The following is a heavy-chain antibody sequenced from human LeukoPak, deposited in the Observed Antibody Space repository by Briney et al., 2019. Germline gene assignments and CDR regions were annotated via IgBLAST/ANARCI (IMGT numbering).Heavy chain of an antibody. CDR3: ARALGGTAGYYFDY. Sequence: GSLRLSCAASGFTFSNAWMSWVRQPPGKGLEWIGEINHSGSTNYNPSLKSRVTISVDTSKNQFSLKLSSVTAADTAVYYCARALGGTAGYYFDYWGQGTLVTVSS. D-gene: IGHD2-21*02. CDR2: INHSGST. J-gene: IGHJ4*02. V-gene: IGHV4-34*01. CDR1: GFTFSNAW.